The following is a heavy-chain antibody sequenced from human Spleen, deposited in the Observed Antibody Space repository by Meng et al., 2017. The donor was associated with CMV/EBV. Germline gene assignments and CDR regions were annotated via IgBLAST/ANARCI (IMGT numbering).Heavy chain of an antibody. CDR1: GYAFTSYG. CDR3: ARVHQLLYDY. Sequence: KVSCKASGYAFTSYGISGVRQAPGQGVEWMGWISAYNGNTDSAQKFQGRVTMTTDTSTSTAYMELRSLRSDDTAVYYCARVHQLLYDYWGQGTLVTVSS. J-gene: IGHJ4*02. V-gene: IGHV1-18*01. D-gene: IGHD2-2*02. CDR2: ISAYNGNT.